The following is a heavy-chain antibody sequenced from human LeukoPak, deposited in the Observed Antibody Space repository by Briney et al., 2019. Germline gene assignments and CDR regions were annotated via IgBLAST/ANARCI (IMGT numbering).Heavy chain of an antibody. CDR1: GFTFSSYA. CDR2: ISGSGGST. V-gene: IGHV3-23*01. CDR3: AKAIAEYFQH. Sequence: GASLRLSCAASGFTFSSYAMSWVRQAPGQGLEWVSAISGSGGSTYYADSVKGRFTISRDNSKNTLYLQMKSLRAEDTAVYYCAKAIAEYFQHWGQGTLVTVSS. J-gene: IGHJ1*01.